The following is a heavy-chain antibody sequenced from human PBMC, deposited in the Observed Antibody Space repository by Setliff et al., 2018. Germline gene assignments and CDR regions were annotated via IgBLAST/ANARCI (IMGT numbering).Heavy chain of an antibody. CDR1: GGSISSGSYY. D-gene: IGHD2-15*01. J-gene: IGHJ4*02. Sequence: SETLSLTCSVSGGSISSGSYYWTWIRQPAGKGLEWIGHISPSGSTTYNPSLKSRVAISIDTSKNQFSLKVNSVTAADTAIYYCARGLNSVSWTFAYWGQGSLVTVSS. CDR2: ISPSGST. V-gene: IGHV4-61*09. CDR3: ARGLNSVSWTFAY.